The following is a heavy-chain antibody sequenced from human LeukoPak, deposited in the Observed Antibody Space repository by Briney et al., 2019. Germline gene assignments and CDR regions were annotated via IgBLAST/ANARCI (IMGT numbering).Heavy chain of an antibody. CDR3: VREPGQSAREYYFDS. Sequence: SETLSLTCTVSDFSVSSGYYWGWIRQTPGKGLEWIGSIFHSGTTYYDPSLKSRATIFVDTSKNQFSLKLSSVTAADTAVYHCVREPGQSAREYYFDSWGQGTLVIVSS. V-gene: IGHV4-38-2*02. J-gene: IGHJ4*02. D-gene: IGHD2-15*01. CDR1: DFSVSSGYY. CDR2: IFHSGTT.